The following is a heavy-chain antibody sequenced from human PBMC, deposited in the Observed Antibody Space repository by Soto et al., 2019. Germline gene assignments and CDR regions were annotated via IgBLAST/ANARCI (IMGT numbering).Heavy chain of an antibody. CDR3: ASSPPMTTVIYLQH. D-gene: IGHD4-17*01. CDR1: GFTFSSYW. V-gene: IGHV3-7*01. CDR2: IKQDGSEK. Sequence: GGSLRLSCAASGFTFSSYWMSWVRQAPGKGLEWVANIKQDGSEKYYVDSVKGRFTISRDNAKNSLYLQMNSLRAEDTAVYYCASSPPMTTVIYLQHWGQGTLVTVSS. J-gene: IGHJ1*01.